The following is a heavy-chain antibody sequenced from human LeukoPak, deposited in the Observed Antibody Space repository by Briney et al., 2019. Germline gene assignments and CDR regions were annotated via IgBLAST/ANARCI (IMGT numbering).Heavy chain of an antibody. J-gene: IGHJ4*02. D-gene: IGHD3-10*01. CDR2: MYSGGDT. CDR3: ARDTVYYGSGSYYY. CDR1: EFTVSSNY. V-gene: IGHV3-66*01. Sequence: GGFLRLSCAASEFTVSSNYMSWVRQAPGKGLEWVSVMYSGGDTYYADSVKGRFTISRDNSKNTLYLQMNSLRAEDTAVYYCARDTVYYGSGSYYYWGQGTLVTVSS.